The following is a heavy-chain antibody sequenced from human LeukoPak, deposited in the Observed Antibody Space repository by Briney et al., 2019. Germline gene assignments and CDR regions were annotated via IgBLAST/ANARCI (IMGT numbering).Heavy chain of an antibody. CDR3: ARGPYYDSWSGAGY. Sequence: ASVKVSCTASGYTFRDFGISWVRQAPGQGLEWMGWITTYNGNTNYIQKLQGRVTMTTDTSTSTAYMELRSLRSDDTAVYYCARGPYYDSWSGAGYWGQGTLVTVSS. CDR1: GYTFRDFG. CDR2: ITTYNGNT. J-gene: IGHJ4*02. D-gene: IGHD3-3*01. V-gene: IGHV1-18*01.